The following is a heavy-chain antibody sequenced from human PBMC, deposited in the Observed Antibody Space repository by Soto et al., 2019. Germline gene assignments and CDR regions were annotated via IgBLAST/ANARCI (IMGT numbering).Heavy chain of an antibody. CDR2: IYYSGST. Sequence: SETLSLTCTVSGGSISSGGYYWSWIRQHPGKGLEWIGYIYYSGSTYYNPSLKSRVTISVDTSKNQFSLKPSSVTAADTAVYYCARDDGYSYGFVFDYWGQGTLVTVSS. CDR3: ARDDGYSYGFVFDY. V-gene: IGHV4-31*03. CDR1: GGSISSGGYY. D-gene: IGHD5-18*01. J-gene: IGHJ4*02.